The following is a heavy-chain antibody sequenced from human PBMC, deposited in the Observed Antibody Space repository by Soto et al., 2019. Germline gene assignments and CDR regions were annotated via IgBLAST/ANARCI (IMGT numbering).Heavy chain of an antibody. CDR2: IIPIFGTA. V-gene: IGHV1-69*13. Sequence: SVKVSCKASGGTFSIYAISCVLQAPGQGLEWMGGIIPIFGTANYAQKFQGRVTITADESTSTAYMELSSLRSEDTAVYYCARDGEGPGGMDVWGQGTTVTVSS. D-gene: IGHD7-27*01. CDR3: ARDGEGPGGMDV. CDR1: GGTFSIYA. J-gene: IGHJ6*02.